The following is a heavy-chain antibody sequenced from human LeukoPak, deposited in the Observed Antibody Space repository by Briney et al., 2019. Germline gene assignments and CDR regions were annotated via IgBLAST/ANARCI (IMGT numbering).Heavy chain of an antibody. CDR1: GGSISSYY. CDR2: IYTSGST. CDR3: ARNYYYYYMDV. J-gene: IGHJ6*03. Sequence: SETLSLTCTVSGGSISSYYWSWMRQPAGKGLEWIGRIYTSGSTNYNPSLKSRVTMSVDTSKNQFSLKLRSVTSADTARYYFARNYYYYYMDVWGKGTTVTVSS. V-gene: IGHV4-4*07.